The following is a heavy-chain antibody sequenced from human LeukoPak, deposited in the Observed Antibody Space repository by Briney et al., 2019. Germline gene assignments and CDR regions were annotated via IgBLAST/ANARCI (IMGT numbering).Heavy chain of an antibody. CDR3: AKDSPPGYSSSWYV. V-gene: IGHV3-30*18. J-gene: IGHJ4*02. Sequence: GRSLRLSCVASRFTFSSYVMHWVRQAPGKGLEWVALISYDENKKYYTESVKGRFTISRDNSKRTLYLHMNSLSAEDSAVYYCAKDSPPGYSSSWYVWGQGTLVTVSS. D-gene: IGHD6-13*01. CDR1: RFTFSSYV. CDR2: ISYDENKK.